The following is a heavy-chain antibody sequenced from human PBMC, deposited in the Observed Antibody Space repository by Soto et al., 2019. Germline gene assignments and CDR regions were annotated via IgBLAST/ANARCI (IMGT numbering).Heavy chain of an antibody. J-gene: IGHJ4*02. CDR1: GFTFSSYG. Sequence: PGGSLRLSCAASGFTFSSYGMHWVRQAPGKGLEWVAVIWYDGSNKYYADSVKGRFTISRDNSKNTLYLQMNSLRAEDTAVYYCARDGALRFLEWLLDYWGQGTLVTVSS. CDR2: IWYDGSNK. V-gene: IGHV3-33*01. CDR3: ARDGALRFLEWLLDY. D-gene: IGHD3-3*01.